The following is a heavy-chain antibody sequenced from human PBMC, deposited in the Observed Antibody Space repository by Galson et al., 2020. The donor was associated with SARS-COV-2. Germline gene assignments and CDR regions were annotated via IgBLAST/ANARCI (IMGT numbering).Heavy chain of an antibody. Sequence: GGSLRLSCVASGFTFTPYSIHWVRQAPGKGLEWVSSISSTSVYIYYADSMKGRFTISRDNAKNSVYLQMNSLRDEDTAVYYCVRGAVTGAIDYWGQGTLVTVSS. CDR2: ISSTSVYI. CDR1: GFTFTPYS. J-gene: IGHJ4*02. CDR3: VRGAVTGAIDY. D-gene: IGHD6-19*01. V-gene: IGHV3-21*01.